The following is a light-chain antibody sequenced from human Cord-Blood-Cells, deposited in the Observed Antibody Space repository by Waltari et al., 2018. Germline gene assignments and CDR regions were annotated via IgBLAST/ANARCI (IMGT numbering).Light chain of an antibody. CDR2: DVS. V-gene: IGLV2-14*01. Sequence: QSALTQPASVSGSPGQSSTISCTGTSIDVGGYNYVPRYQQHPGKAPKLMIYDVSKRPSGVSNRFSGSKSGNTASLTISGLQAEDEADYYCSSYTSSSTYVVFGGGTKLTVL. J-gene: IGLJ2*01. CDR1: SIDVGGYNY. CDR3: SSYTSSSTYVV.